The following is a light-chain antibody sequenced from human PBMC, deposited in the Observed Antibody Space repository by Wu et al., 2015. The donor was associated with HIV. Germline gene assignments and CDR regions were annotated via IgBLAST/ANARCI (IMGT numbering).Light chain of an antibody. Sequence: AIQLTQSPSPLSASVGDRVTITCRASQGISSALAWYQQKPGKAPKLLIYDASSLESGVPSRFSGSGSGTDFTLTISSLQPEDFATYYCQQFNSYPLFGQGTKVEIK. CDR1: QGISSA. CDR3: QQFNSYPL. J-gene: IGKJ1*01. CDR2: DAS. V-gene: IGKV1-13*02.